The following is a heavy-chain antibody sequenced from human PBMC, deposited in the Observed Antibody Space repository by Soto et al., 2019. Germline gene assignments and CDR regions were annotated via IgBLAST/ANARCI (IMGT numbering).Heavy chain of an antibody. CDR1: GGTFSSYA. CDR2: IIPIFGTA. V-gene: IGHV1-69*12. J-gene: IGHJ3*02. Sequence: QVQLVQSGAEVKKPGSSVKVSCKASGGTFSSYAISWVRQAPGQGLEWMGGIIPIFGTANYAQKFQGRVTITADESTSTAYMELSSLRSEDTAVYYCARRITVIPKTRTTHAFDIWGQGTMVTVSS. D-gene: IGHD3-22*01. CDR3: ARRITVIPKTRTTHAFDI.